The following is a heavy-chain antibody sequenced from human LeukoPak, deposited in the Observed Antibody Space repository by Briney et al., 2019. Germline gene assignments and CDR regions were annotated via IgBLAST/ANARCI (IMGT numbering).Heavy chain of an antibody. Sequence: PGGSLRLSCAASGFTFSSYAMSWVRQAPGKGLEWVSAISGSGGSTYYADSVKGRFTISRDNSKNTLYLQMNSLRAGDTAVYYCAKLEGSTSLYYYYMDVWGKGTTVTVSS. CDR3: AKLEGSTSLYYYYMDV. J-gene: IGHJ6*03. D-gene: IGHD2-2*01. CDR2: ISGSGGST. CDR1: GFTFSSYA. V-gene: IGHV3-23*01.